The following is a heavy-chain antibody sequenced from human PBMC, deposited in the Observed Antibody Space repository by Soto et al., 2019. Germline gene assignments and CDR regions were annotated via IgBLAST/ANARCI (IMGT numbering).Heavy chain of an antibody. J-gene: IGHJ2*01. CDR2: ISTSGSTL. D-gene: IGHD1-1*01. V-gene: IGHV3-11*01. CDR1: GFSFSDYY. Sequence: QVQLVESGGGLVQPGASLRLSCAASGFSFSDYYMSWIRQAPGKGLEWISYISTSGSTLFYADSVKGRFTISRDNARNTLYKQMSSQRAEDTAVYYGVRISVRPRAIRTAPGIWYFDLWGRGALATVSS. CDR3: VRISVRPRAIRTAPGIWYFDL.